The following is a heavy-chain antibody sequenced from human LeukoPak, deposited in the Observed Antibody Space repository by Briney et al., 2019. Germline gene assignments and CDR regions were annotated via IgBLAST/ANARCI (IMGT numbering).Heavy chain of an antibody. CDR2: INHSGST. Sequence: SETLSLTCAVYGGILSGYYWSWIRQPPGKGLEWIGEINHSGSTNYNPSLKSRVTISVDTSKNQFSLKLSSVTAADTAVYYCARSFRGYCSSTSCPNLDYWGQGTLVTVSS. V-gene: IGHV4-34*01. J-gene: IGHJ4*02. CDR3: ARSFRGYCSSTSCPNLDY. CDR1: GGILSGYY. D-gene: IGHD2-2*01.